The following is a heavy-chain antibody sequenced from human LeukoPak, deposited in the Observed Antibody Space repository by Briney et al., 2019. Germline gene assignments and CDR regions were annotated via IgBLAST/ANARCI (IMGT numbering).Heavy chain of an antibody. Sequence: SETLSLTCTVSGGSISSYYWSWIRQPPGKGLEWIGYIYYSGSTNYNPSLKSRVTISVDTSKNQFSLKLSSVTAADTAVYYCGGEGGGEGSYFGMGGLGQGTTVTGSS. D-gene: IGHD3-16*01. V-gene: IGHV4-59*01. CDR3: GGEGGGEGSYFGMGG. CDR1: GGSISSYY. CDR2: IYYSGST. J-gene: IGHJ6*02.